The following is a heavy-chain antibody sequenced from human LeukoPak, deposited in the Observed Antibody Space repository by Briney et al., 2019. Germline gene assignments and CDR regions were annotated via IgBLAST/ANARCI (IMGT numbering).Heavy chain of an antibody. Sequence: PSVTLSLTCAVYGGSFSGYYWSWIRQPPGKGLEWIGEINHSGSTNYNPSLMSRVTISVDTSKNQFSLKLSSVTAEDTAVYYCATVLHSSGYYVVDAFDIWGQGTMVTVSS. CDR1: GGSFSGYY. CDR2: INHSGST. J-gene: IGHJ3*02. V-gene: IGHV4-34*01. D-gene: IGHD3-22*01. CDR3: ATVLHSSGYYVVDAFDI.